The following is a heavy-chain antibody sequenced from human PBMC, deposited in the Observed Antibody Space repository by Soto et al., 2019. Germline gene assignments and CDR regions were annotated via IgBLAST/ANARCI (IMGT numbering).Heavy chain of an antibody. V-gene: IGHV4-59*01. J-gene: IGHJ4*02. Sequence: QVQLQESGPGLVKPSETLSLTCTVSGGSISSYYWSWIRQPPGKGLEWIGYIYYSGSTNYNPSLKSRVTISVDTSKNQFSLKLSSVTAADTAVYYCARAGSSSWYRGGYFDYWGQGTLVTVSS. D-gene: IGHD6-13*01. CDR3: ARAGSSSWYRGGYFDY. CDR1: GGSISSYY. CDR2: IYYSGST.